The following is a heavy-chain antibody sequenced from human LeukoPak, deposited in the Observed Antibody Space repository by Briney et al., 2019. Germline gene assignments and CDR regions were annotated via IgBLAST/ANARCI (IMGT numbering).Heavy chain of an antibody. Sequence: PSETLSLTCTVSGGSISSYYWSWIKQPPGKGLEWIGYIYYSGSTNYNPSLKSRVTISVDTSKNQFSLKLSSVTAADTAVYYCARPNYGSGSEDYWGQGTLVTVSS. J-gene: IGHJ4*02. D-gene: IGHD3-10*01. CDR2: IYYSGST. CDR1: GGSISSYY. CDR3: ARPNYGSGSEDY. V-gene: IGHV4-59*08.